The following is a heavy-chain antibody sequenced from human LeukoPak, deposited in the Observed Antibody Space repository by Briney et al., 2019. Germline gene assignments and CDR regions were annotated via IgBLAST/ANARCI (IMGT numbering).Heavy chain of an antibody. D-gene: IGHD3-3*01. CDR3: ARGCITIFGVVIITNNWFDP. J-gene: IGHJ5*02. CDR2: INHMGST. CDR1: GGSFSGYY. V-gene: IGHV4-34*01. Sequence: SETLSLTCAVYGGSFSGYYWSWIRQPPGEGLEWIGEINHMGSTNYNPSLKSRVTISVDTSKNQFSLKLSSVTAADTAVYYCARGCITIFGVVIITNNWFDPWGQGTLVTVSS.